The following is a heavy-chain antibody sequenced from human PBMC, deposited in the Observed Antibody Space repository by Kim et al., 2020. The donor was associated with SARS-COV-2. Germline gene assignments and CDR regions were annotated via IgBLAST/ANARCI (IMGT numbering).Heavy chain of an antibody. CDR3: ARDSRAYYDFWSGPSSHFDY. V-gene: IGHV3-74*01. J-gene: IGHJ4*02. Sequence: RFTISRDNAKNTLYLQMNSLRAEDTAVYYCARDSRAYYDFWSGPSSHFDYWGQGTLVTVSS. D-gene: IGHD3-3*01.